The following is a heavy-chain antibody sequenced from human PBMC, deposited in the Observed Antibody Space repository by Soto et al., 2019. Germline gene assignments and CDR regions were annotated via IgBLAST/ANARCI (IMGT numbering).Heavy chain of an antibody. CDR3: ARQASVDFWSGPHYMDV. CDR2: IYYSGST. Sequence: SETLSLTCTVSGGSISSSSYYWGWIRQPPGKGLEWIGSIYYSGSTYYNPSLKSRVTISVDTSKNQFSLKLSSVTAADTAVYYCARQASVDFWSGPHYMDVWGKGTTVTVSS. J-gene: IGHJ6*03. CDR1: GGSISSSSYY. D-gene: IGHD3-3*01. V-gene: IGHV4-39*01.